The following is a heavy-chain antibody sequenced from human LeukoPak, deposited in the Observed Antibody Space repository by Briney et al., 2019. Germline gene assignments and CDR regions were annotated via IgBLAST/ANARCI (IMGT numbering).Heavy chain of an antibody. V-gene: IGHV1-8*01. D-gene: IGHD2-2*01. CDR1: GYTFTSYD. CDR2: MNPNSGNT. CDR3: ARSVAIPSPYYYYYYGMDV. Sequence: ASVKVSCKASGYTFTSYDINWVRQATGQGLEWMGWMNPNSGNTGYAQKFQGRVTMTRNTSISTAYMELSSLRSEDTAVYYCARSVAIPSPYYYYYYGMDVWGQGTTVTVSS. J-gene: IGHJ6*02.